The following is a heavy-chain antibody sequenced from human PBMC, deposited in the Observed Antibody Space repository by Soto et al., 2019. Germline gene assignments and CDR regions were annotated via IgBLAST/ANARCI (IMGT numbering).Heavy chain of an antibody. D-gene: IGHD2-2*01. CDR1: GFTFSSYS. J-gene: IGHJ6*02. Sequence: EVQLVESGGGLVQPGGSLRLSCAASGFTFSSYSMNWVRQAPGKGLEWVSYISSSSSTIYYADSVKGRFTISRDNAKNSLYLQMNSLRDEDTAVYYCGREGNIVVVPADYYYGMDVWGQGTTVTVSS. V-gene: IGHV3-48*02. CDR3: GREGNIVVVPADYYYGMDV. CDR2: ISSSSSTI.